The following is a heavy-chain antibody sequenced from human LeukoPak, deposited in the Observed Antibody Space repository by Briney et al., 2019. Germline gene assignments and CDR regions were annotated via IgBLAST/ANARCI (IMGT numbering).Heavy chain of an antibody. D-gene: IGHD6-19*01. J-gene: IGHJ4*02. V-gene: IGHV3-49*04. Sequence: PGGSLRLSCTASGFSFTDYAMTWVRQAPGKGLEWVGFIRNKANGGTADYAASVKGRFTISRDDSKTTAYLQMNSLKTEDTAVYFCSRAYSTGWLGINDYWGQGTLVTVSS. CDR1: GFSFTDYA. CDR2: IRNKANGGTA. CDR3: SRAYSTGWLGINDY.